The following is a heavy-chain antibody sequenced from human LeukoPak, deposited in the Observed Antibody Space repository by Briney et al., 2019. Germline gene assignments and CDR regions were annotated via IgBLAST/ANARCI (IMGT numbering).Heavy chain of an antibody. Sequence: GGSLRLSCAASGFTFSSYEMNWVRQAPGKGLEWFSYISSSGSTIYYADSVKGRFTISRDNAKNSLYLQMNSLRAEDTAVYYCAIERSGYHHWGQGTLVTVSS. CDR3: AIERSGYHH. J-gene: IGHJ5*02. CDR2: ISSSGSTI. D-gene: IGHD3-3*01. CDR1: GFTFSSYE. V-gene: IGHV3-48*03.